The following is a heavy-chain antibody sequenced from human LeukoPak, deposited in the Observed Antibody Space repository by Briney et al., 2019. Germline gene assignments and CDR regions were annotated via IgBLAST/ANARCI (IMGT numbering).Heavy chain of an antibody. D-gene: IGHD3-22*01. J-gene: IGHJ2*01. V-gene: IGHV3-30*02. Sequence: AGGSLRLSCAASGFTFSSYGMHWVRQAPGKGLEWVAFIRYDGSNKYYADSVKGRFTISRDNSKNTLYLQMNSLRAEDTAVYYCATPYYYDSSGPWYFDLWGRGTLVTVSS. CDR3: ATPYYYDSSGPWYFDL. CDR1: GFTFSSYG. CDR2: IRYDGSNK.